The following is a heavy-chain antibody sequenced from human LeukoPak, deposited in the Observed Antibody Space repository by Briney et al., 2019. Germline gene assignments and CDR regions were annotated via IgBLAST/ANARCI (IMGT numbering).Heavy chain of an antibody. J-gene: IGHJ4*02. CDR1: GFTFSSFE. CDR3: AREPGIAAAGTDPDY. V-gene: IGHV3-48*03. Sequence: PGGSLRLSXAASGFTFSSFEMNWMRQAPGKGLEWVSYITSGGGTTYYADSVRGRFTISRDNAKNSLFLEMNSLRADDTAVYYCAREPGIAAAGTDPDYWGQGTLVTVSS. CDR2: ITSGGGTT. D-gene: IGHD6-13*01.